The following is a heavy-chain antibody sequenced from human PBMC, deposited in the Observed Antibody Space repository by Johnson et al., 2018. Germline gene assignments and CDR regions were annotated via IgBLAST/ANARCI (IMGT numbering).Heavy chain of an antibody. CDR3: VKDLRYSDGYGTGGFHV. CDR1: GFTFGDYA. V-gene: IGHV3-9*01. CDR2: ISWNSGSL. Sequence: VQLVESGGGLVQPGRSLILSCAASGFTFGDYAVHWVRQAPGKCLEWVSGISWNSGSLGYADSVKGRFNISRYNVQNSLYLQMLNLRAEDTALYYSVKDLRYSDGYGTGGFHVWGQGTMVTVSS. D-gene: IGHD5-12*01. J-gene: IGHJ3*01.